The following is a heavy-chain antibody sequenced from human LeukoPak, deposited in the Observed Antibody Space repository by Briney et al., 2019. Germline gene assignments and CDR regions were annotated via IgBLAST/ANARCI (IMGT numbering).Heavy chain of an antibody. CDR1: GFTFSSYS. J-gene: IGHJ4*02. V-gene: IGHV3-21*01. Sequence: PGGSLRLSCAASGFTFSSYSMNWVSQAPGKGLEWVSSISSSSSYIYYADSVKGRFTISRDNAKNSLYLQMNSLRAEDTAVYYCARVTEAPYYFDYWGPGTLVTVSS. CDR3: ARVTEAPYYFDY. CDR2: ISSSSSYI.